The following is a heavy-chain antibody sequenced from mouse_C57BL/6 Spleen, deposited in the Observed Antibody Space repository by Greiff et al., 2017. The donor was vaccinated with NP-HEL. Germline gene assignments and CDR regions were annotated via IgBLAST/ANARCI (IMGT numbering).Heavy chain of an antibody. CDR2: ISSGGSYT. V-gene: IGHV5-6*01. J-gene: IGHJ2*01. D-gene: IGHD1-1*01. CDR3: ARHGGSSSYYFDY. Sequence: EVQVVESGGDLVKPGGSLKLSCAASGFTFSSYGMSWVRQTPDKRLEWVATISSGGSYTYYPDSVKGRFTISRDNAKNTLYLQMSSLKSEDTAMYYCARHGGSSSYYFDYWGQGTTLTVSS. CDR1: GFTFSSYG.